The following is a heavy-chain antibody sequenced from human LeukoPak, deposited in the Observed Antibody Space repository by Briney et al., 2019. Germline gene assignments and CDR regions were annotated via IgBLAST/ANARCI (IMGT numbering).Heavy chain of an antibody. J-gene: IGHJ4*02. CDR2: ISVYNGNT. D-gene: IGHD1-26*01. CDR1: GYTFINYD. V-gene: IGHV1-18*01. Sequence: GASVKVSCKASGYTFINYDISWVRQAPGQGLEWMGWISVYNGNTKYAQKLQGRVTMTTDTSTSTAYMELRSLRSDDAAVYYCARGLMVSGTYRGDGIVYWGQGTLVTVSS. CDR3: ARGLMVSGTYRGDGIVY.